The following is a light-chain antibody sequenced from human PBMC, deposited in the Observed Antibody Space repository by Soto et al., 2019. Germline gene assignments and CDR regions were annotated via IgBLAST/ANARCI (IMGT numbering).Light chain of an antibody. CDR1: TSNIGSNS. CDR3: AAWDDSLHDLYV. CDR2: SDD. V-gene: IGLV1-44*01. Sequence: QSVLTQPPSASGTPGQRVTISCSGSTSNIGSNSVNWFQHLPGMAPKLLIYSDDQRPSGVPDRFSGSKSGTSASLAISGLQSADEADYYCAAWDDSLHDLYVFGTGTKVTVL. J-gene: IGLJ1*01.